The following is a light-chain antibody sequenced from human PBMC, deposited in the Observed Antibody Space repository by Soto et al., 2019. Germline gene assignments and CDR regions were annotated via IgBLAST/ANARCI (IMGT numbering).Light chain of an antibody. J-gene: IGKJ4*02. V-gene: IGKV3-20*01. Sequence: EIEMTHSPATLSLSPWQIATLSCRASQSVRSDYFACYQQKPGQAPRVIIFGVSTRATGVPDRFSGSGSGTDFTLTISRLEPEDFALYYCQQYGNSPGTFGGGTKVDIK. CDR3: QQYGNSPGT. CDR2: GVS. CDR1: QSVRSDY.